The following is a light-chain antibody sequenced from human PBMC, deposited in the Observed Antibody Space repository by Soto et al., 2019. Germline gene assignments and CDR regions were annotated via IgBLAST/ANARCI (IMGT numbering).Light chain of an antibody. CDR3: CSYAGTSTHTV. CDR1: SSDVGSYNL. CDR2: EVS. J-gene: IGLJ7*01. Sequence: QSVLTQPASVSGSPGQSITISCTGTSSDVGSYNLVSWYQQHPGKAPKLMIYEVSKRPSGISDRFSGSKSGSTASLTISGLQAEDEADYYCCSYAGTSTHTVFGGGTQLTVL. V-gene: IGLV2-23*02.